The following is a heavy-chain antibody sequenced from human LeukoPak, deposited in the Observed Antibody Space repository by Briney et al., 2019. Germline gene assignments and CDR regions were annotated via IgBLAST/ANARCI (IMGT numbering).Heavy chain of an antibody. J-gene: IGHJ4*02. Sequence: PSETLSLTCTVSGGSISSSSYYWGWIRQPPGKWLEWIGSIYYSGSTYYNPSLKSRVTISVDTSKNQFSLKLSSVTAADTAVYYCARSSGSGPWYWGQGTLVTVSS. D-gene: IGHD1-26*01. V-gene: IGHV4-39*01. CDR1: GGSISSSSYY. CDR2: IYYSGST. CDR3: ARSSGSGPWY.